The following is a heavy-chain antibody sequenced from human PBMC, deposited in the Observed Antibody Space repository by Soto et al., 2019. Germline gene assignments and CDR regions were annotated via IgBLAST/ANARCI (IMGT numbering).Heavy chain of an antibody. Sequence: PSETLSLTCAVYGGSFSGYYWSWIRQPPGKGLEWIGEINHSGSTNYNPSLKSRVTISVDTSKNQFSLKLSSVTAADTAVYYCARAGYDFWSGYYANWLDPWGQGTLVTVSS. CDR1: GGSFSGYY. CDR3: ARAGYDFWSGYYANWLDP. D-gene: IGHD3-3*01. CDR2: INHSGST. V-gene: IGHV4-34*01. J-gene: IGHJ5*02.